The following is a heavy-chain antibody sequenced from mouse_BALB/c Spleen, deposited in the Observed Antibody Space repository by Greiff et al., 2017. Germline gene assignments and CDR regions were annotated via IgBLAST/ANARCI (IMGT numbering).Heavy chain of an antibody. Sequence: VQLKESGAELVKPGASVKLSCTASGFNIKDTYMHWVKQRPEQGLEWIGRIDPANGNTKYDPKFQGKATITADTSSNTAYLQLSSLTSEDTAVYYCARGGGPNGYFDYWGQGTTLTVSS. CDR3: ARGGGPNGYFDY. CDR1: GFNIKDTY. CDR2: IDPANGNT. V-gene: IGHV14-3*02. J-gene: IGHJ2*01.